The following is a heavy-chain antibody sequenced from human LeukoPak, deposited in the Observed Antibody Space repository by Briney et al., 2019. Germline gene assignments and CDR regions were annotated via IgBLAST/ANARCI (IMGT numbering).Heavy chain of an antibody. Sequence: AGGSLRLSCAASGFAFSSYGMHWVRQAPGKGLEWVAFIRYDGSNKYYADSVKGRFTISRDNSKNTLYLQMNSLRAEDTAVYYCAKDLDSSSPDAFDIWGQGTMVTVSS. J-gene: IGHJ3*02. CDR1: GFAFSSYG. D-gene: IGHD6-6*01. CDR3: AKDLDSSSPDAFDI. V-gene: IGHV3-30*02. CDR2: IRYDGSNK.